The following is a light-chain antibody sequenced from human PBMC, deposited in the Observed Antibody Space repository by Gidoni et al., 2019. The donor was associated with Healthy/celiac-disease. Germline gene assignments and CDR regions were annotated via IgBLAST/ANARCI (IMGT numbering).Light chain of an antibody. V-gene: IGKV1-39*01. CDR3: QQSYSTPYT. CDR1: QSIGRY. CDR2: AAS. Sequence: DIQMTQSPSSLSASVGDRVTITCRATQSIGRYFNWYQQKPGKAPKLLIYAASSLQSGVPSRFGGSGYGTDFTLTISSLQPEDFATYYCQQSYSTPYTFGQGTKLEIK. J-gene: IGKJ2*01.